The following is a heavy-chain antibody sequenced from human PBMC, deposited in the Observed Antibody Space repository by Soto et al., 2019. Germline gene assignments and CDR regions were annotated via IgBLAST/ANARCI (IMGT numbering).Heavy chain of an antibody. Sequence: QVQLVQSGAEVKNPGTSVKVSCKASGYTFTSAGISWVRQAPGQGLEWMGWISAYNGNIKYAQNLKGRVTLTTDTSTSTAYMELRSLTSDDTAVYYCARDLDGSGSYYTGYWGQGTLVTVSA. CDR1: GYTFTSAG. D-gene: IGHD3-10*01. CDR3: ARDLDGSGSYYTGY. CDR2: ISAYNGNI. V-gene: IGHV1-18*01. J-gene: IGHJ4*02.